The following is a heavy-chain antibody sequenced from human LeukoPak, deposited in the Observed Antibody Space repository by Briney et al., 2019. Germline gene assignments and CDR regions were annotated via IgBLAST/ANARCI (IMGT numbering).Heavy chain of an antibody. CDR3: AGASIVVVPAALFDY. CDR2: INHSGST. V-gene: IGHV4-34*01. D-gene: IGHD2-2*01. CDR1: GGSLSGYY. J-gene: IGHJ4*02. Sequence: SETLSLTCAVYGGSLSGYYWSWIRQPPGKGLEWIGEINHSGSTNYNPSLKSRVTISVDTSKNQFSLKLSSVTAADTAVYYCAGASIVVVPAALFDYWGQGTLVTVSS.